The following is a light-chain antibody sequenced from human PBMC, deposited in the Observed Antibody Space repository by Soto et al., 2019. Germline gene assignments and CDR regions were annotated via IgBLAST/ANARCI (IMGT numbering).Light chain of an antibody. CDR2: AAS. J-gene: IGKJ1*01. CDR1: QGISNS. Sequence: EIQLTQSPAALSESVGDRVTITCRASQGISNSLAWYQHKPGKVPKLLIYAASTLQSGVPSRFSGSGSGTDFTLTIISLQPEDVATYYCQEYNSAPRTFGQGTKVDIK. CDR3: QEYNSAPRT. V-gene: IGKV1-27*01.